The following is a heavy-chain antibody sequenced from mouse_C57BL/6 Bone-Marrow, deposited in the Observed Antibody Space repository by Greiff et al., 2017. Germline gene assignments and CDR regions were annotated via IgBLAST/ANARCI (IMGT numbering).Heavy chain of an antibody. J-gene: IGHJ3*01. Sequence: PGASVKLSCKASGYTFTSYWMHWVKQRPGQGLEWIGEIDPSDSYTNYNQKFKGKSTLTVDKSSSTAYMQLSSLTSEDSAVYYCARSYDGYLTFAYWGQGTLVTVSA. CDR3: ARSYDGYLTFAY. CDR1: GYTFTSYW. D-gene: IGHD2-3*01. V-gene: IGHV1-69*01. CDR2: IDPSDSYT.